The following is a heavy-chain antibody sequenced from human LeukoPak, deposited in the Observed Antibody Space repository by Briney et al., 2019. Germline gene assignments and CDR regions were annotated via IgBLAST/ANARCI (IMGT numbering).Heavy chain of an antibody. CDR3: VRDNPRCCGVIPANIDDY. Sequence: GGSLRLSCAASAFIFNNYYMSWIRQAPEKGLECVSYISNSGSTMFYADSVKGRFTISRDNAKNSLYLQMHSLRAEDTAVYYCVRDNPRCCGVIPANIDDYWGQGTLVTVSS. J-gene: IGHJ4*02. CDR2: ISNSGSTM. V-gene: IGHV3-11*04. CDR1: AFIFNNYY. D-gene: IGHD2-15*01.